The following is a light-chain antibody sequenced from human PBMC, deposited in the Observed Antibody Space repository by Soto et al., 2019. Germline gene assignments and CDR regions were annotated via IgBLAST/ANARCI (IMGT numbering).Light chain of an antibody. Sequence: QLVLTQSPSASASLGASVKLTCTLSSGHSSYAIAWHQQQPEKGPRYLMKLNSDGSHSKGDGIPDRFSGSSSGAERYLTTSSLQSEDEADYYCQTWGTATLVFGGGTKLTVL. CDR1: SGHSSYA. V-gene: IGLV4-69*01. CDR2: LNSDGSH. J-gene: IGLJ2*01. CDR3: QTWGTATLV.